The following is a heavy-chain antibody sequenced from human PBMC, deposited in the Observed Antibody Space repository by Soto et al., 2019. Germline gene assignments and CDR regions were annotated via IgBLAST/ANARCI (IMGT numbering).Heavy chain of an antibody. D-gene: IGHD6-13*01. V-gene: IGHV3-33*01. CDR2: IWYDGSNK. CDR1: GFTFSSYG. Sequence: QVQLVESGEGVVQPGRSLRLSCAASGFTFSSYGMHWVRQAPGKGLEWVAVIWYDGSNKYYADYVKCLFTISRDNSKNKLYMQMNSLRAEDTAVYYCARDQQLEEPRTYYYYYGMDVWGQGTTVTVSS. J-gene: IGHJ6*02. CDR3: ARDQQLEEPRTYYYYYGMDV.